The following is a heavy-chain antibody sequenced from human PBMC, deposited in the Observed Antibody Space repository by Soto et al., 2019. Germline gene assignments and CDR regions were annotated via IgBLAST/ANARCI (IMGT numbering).Heavy chain of an antibody. CDR1: GFTFSSYS. CDR3: ARATPYPGYSSSWTEGYFDY. V-gene: IGHV3-21*01. J-gene: IGHJ4*02. D-gene: IGHD6-13*01. Sequence: NPWGSLRLSCAASGFTFSSYSMNWVRQAPGKGLEWVSSISSSSSYIYYADSVKGRFTISRDNAKNSLYLQMNSLRAEDTAVYYCARATPYPGYSSSWTEGYFDYWGQGTLVTVSS. CDR2: ISSSSSYI.